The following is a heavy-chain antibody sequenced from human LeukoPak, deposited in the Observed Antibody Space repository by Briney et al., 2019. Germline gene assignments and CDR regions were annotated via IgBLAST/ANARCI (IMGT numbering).Heavy chain of an antibody. Sequence: SETLSLTCTVSGGSISSYYWSWIRQPPGKGLEWIGSIYYSGSTYYNPSLKSRVTISVDTSKNQFSLKLSSVTAADTAVYYCAREEQQQYVLDIWGQGTMVTVSS. D-gene: IGHD6-13*01. CDR2: IYYSGST. J-gene: IGHJ3*02. V-gene: IGHV4-39*07. CDR3: AREEQQQYVLDI. CDR1: GGSISSYY.